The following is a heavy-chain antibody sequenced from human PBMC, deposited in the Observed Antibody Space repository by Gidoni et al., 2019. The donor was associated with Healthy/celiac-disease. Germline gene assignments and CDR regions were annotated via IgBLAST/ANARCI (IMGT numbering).Heavy chain of an antibody. V-gene: IGHV3-30*18. Sequence: QVQLVESGGGVVQPGRSLRLSCAASGFTFSSYGMHWVRQAPGKGLEWVAVISYDGSNKYYADSVKGRFTISRDNSKNTLYLQMNSLRAEDTAVYYCAKDEIPSGITMIVDLMDVWGQGTTVTVSS. J-gene: IGHJ6*02. CDR3: AKDEIPSGITMIVDLMDV. CDR2: ISYDGSNK. CDR1: GFTFSSYG. D-gene: IGHD3-22*01.